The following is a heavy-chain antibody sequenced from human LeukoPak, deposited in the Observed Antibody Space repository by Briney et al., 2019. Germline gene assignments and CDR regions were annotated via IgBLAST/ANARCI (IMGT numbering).Heavy chain of an antibody. V-gene: IGHV3-21*01. D-gene: IGHD5-24*01. CDR1: GFTFSSYS. CDR2: ISSSSSYI. Sequence: GVSLRLSCAASGFTFSSYSMNWVRQAPGKGLEWVSSISSSSSYIYYADSVKGRFTISRDNAKNSLYLQMNSMRAEDTAVYYCARGGHTMATFFDYWGQGTLVTVSS. J-gene: IGHJ4*02. CDR3: ARGGHTMATFFDY.